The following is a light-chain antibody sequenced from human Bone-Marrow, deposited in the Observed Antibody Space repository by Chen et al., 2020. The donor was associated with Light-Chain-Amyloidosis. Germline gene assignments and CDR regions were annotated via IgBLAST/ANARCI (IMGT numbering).Light chain of an antibody. J-gene: IGLJ2*01. Sequence: QSALTQPASVSGSPGQSITISCTGTSYDIGGHNFVSWYQQHPGKAPKLIIYDVNNRPSWVSYRFSGSKSGNTASLTISGLQAEDEADYYCNSFGSKSLQTFGGGTKLTVL. V-gene: IGLV2-14*03. CDR3: NSFGSKSLQT. CDR1: SYDIGGHNF. CDR2: DVN.